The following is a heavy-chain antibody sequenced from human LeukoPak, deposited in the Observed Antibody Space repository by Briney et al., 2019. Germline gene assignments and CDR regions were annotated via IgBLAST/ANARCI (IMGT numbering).Heavy chain of an antibody. V-gene: IGHV4-59*01. Sequence: SETLSLTCTVSGGSISSYYRSWIQQPPGKGLEWIGYIYYSGSTNYNPSLKSRVTISVDTSKNQFSLKLSSVTAADTAVYYCARGRLWMGVWGKGTTVTVSS. CDR3: ARGRLWMGV. CDR2: IYYSGST. CDR1: GGSISSYY. J-gene: IGHJ6*04.